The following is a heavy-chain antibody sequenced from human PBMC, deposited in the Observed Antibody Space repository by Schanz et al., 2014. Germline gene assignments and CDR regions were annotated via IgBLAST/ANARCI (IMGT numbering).Heavy chain of an antibody. Sequence: EVHLVESGGGLVKRGGSLRLSCAASGFTFNSYAMKWVRQAPGKGLEWVSDISHSGGSKYYADSVKGRFTISRDNSENKLYLQMNSQSDDDTAVFYCAKGMVYCSGGTCYVYYYYGLDVWGQGTTVTVSS. CDR3: AKGMVYCSGGTCYVYYYYGLDV. V-gene: IGHV3-23*04. D-gene: IGHD2-15*01. CDR1: GFTFNSYA. CDR2: ISHSGGSK. J-gene: IGHJ6*02.